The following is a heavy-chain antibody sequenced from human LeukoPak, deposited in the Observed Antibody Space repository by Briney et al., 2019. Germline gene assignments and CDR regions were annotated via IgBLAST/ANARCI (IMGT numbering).Heavy chain of an antibody. D-gene: IGHD1-26*01. J-gene: IGHJ6*03. Sequence: GGSLRLSCAASGFTFSSYGMHWVRQAPGKGLEWVAVIWSDGSNKYYADSVKGRFTISRDNSKNTLYLQMNSLRAEYTAVYYCAKARSGSYDYYYMDVWGKGTTVTVSS. CDR3: AKARSGSYDYYYMDV. V-gene: IGHV3-33*06. CDR1: GFTFSSYG. CDR2: IWSDGSNK.